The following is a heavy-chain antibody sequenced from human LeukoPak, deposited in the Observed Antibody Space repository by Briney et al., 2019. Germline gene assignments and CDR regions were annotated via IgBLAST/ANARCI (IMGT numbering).Heavy chain of an antibody. D-gene: IGHD4-11*01. CDR3: TKGRSNHY. Sequence: GGSLRLSYAASGFTFSDFWMGWVRQAPGKGLEWVASINQGGSESYYVDSVKGRFTISRDNAKKSLFLQMNSLRAEDTAVYYCTKGRSNHYWGQGTLVTVST. V-gene: IGHV3-7*01. CDR1: GFTFSDFW. J-gene: IGHJ4*02. CDR2: INQGGSES.